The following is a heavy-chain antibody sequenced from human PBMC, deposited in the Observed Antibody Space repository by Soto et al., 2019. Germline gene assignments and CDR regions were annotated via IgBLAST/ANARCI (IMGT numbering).Heavy chain of an antibody. CDR3: ARGIFGGDSGSYWVRRGYYYYGMDV. V-gene: IGHV4-34*01. CDR1: GGSFSGYY. CDR2: INHSGST. D-gene: IGHD1-26*01. Sequence: QVQLQQWGAGLLKPSETLSLTCAVYGGSFSGYYWSWIRQPPGKGLEWIGEINHSGSTNYNPSLKSRVTISVDTSKNQFSLKLSSVTAADTAVYYCARGIFGGDSGSYWVRRGYYYYGMDVWGQGTTVTVSS. J-gene: IGHJ6*02.